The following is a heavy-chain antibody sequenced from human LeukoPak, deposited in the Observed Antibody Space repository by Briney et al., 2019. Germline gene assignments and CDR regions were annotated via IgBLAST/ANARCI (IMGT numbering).Heavy chain of an antibody. J-gene: IGHJ4*02. D-gene: IGHD3-3*01. CDR1: GYTFTSYD. Sequence: ASVKVSCKASGYTFTSYDINWVRQATGQGLEWMGWMNPNSGNTGYAQKFQGRVTMTRNTSISTAYMELSSLRSEDTAVYYCARGPNSVLRFLEWLLGSYFDYWGQGTLATVSS. V-gene: IGHV1-8*01. CDR3: ARGPNSVLRFLEWLLGSYFDY. CDR2: MNPNSGNT.